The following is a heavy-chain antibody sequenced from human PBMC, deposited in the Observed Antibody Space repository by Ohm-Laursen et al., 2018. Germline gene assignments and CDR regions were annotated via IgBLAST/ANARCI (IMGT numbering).Heavy chain of an antibody. CDR1: GFTFSSYE. V-gene: IGHV3-48*03. D-gene: IGHD3-10*01. J-gene: IGHJ3*02. CDR2: ISSSGSTI. CDR3: ARGFSNGFDI. Sequence: SLRLSCTASGFTFSSYEMNWVRQAPGKGLEWVSYISSSGSTIYYADSVKGRFTISRDNSKNTLYLQMNSLRAEDTAVYYCARGFSNGFDIWGQGTMVTVS.